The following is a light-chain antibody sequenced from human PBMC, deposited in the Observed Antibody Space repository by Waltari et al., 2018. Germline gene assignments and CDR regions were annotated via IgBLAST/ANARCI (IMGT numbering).Light chain of an antibody. J-gene: IGKJ1*01. CDR2: GAS. CDR3: QQYNNWPPGT. V-gene: IGKV3-15*01. CDR1: QTIGRS. Sequence: ETVVTQSPATLSVSPGERATLSCKTSQTIGRSLAWYQQTPGQAPRLVIYGASIRATGIPARFSGSGSETEFALTISGLQSEDFAVYYCQQYNNWPPGTFGQGTKVEI.